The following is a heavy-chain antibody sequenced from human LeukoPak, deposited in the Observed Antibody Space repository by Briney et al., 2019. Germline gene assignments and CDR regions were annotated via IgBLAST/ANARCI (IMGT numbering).Heavy chain of an antibody. D-gene: IGHD3-16*01. CDR3: ARDHYYDGRGRFDP. CDR2: VCFDGGT. CDR1: GGSVTSGTYQ. V-gene: IGHV4-39*07. Sequence: SETLSLTCSVSGGSVTSGTYQWGWIRQPPGKGLEWIGSVCFDGGTHYKPSLQSRVTISVDTSKNQFSLRLSSVTAADTALYYCARDHYYDGRGRFDPWGQGTLVTVSS. J-gene: IGHJ5*02.